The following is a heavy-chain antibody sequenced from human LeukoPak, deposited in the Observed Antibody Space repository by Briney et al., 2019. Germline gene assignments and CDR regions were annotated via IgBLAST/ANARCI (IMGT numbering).Heavy chain of an antibody. CDR1: GGTFSSYA. CDR3: ARDPPKPAYSSSWYLFGY. V-gene: IGHV1-69*04. CDR2: TIPILGIA. Sequence: ASVKVSCKASGGTFSSYAISWVRQAPGQGLEWMGRTIPILGIANYAQKFQGRVTITADKSTSTAYMELSSLRSEDAAVYYCARDPPKPAYSSSWYLFGYWGQGTLVTVSS. D-gene: IGHD6-13*01. J-gene: IGHJ4*02.